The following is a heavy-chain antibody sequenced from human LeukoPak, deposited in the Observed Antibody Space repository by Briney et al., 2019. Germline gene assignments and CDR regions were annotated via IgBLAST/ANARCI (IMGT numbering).Heavy chain of an antibody. D-gene: IGHD3-10*01. J-gene: IGHJ3*02. Sequence: SETLSLTCTVSGGSISNYYWSWIRQPPGKGLEWIGYIYYSGSTKYNPSLKSRVTISVDTSKNQFSLRLSSVTAADTAVYYCAKDQTRFGDPDPDAFDIWGQGTMVTVSS. CDR1: GGSISNYY. CDR2: IYYSGST. V-gene: IGHV4-59*01. CDR3: AKDQTRFGDPDPDAFDI.